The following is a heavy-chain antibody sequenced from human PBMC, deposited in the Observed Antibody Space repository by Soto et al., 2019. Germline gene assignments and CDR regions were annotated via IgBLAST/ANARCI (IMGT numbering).Heavy chain of an antibody. CDR3: ARAGSLLLWFGELFP. D-gene: IGHD3-10*01. V-gene: IGHV3-21*01. J-gene: IGHJ5*02. CDR2: ISSSSSDI. CDR1: GFTFSSYS. Sequence: EVQLVESGGGLVKPGGSLRLSCAASGFTFSSYSMNWVRQAPGKGLEWVSSISSSSSDIYYADSVKGRFTISRDNAKNSLYLQMNSLKAEDTAVYYCARAGSLLLWFGELFPWGQGTLVTVSS.